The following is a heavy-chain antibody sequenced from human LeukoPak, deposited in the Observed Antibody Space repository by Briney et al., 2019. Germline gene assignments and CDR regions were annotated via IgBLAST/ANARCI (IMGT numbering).Heavy chain of an antibody. D-gene: IGHD4-23*01. CDR1: GNTCSNYA. J-gene: IGHJ5*02. CDR2: IIPIFGTA. CDR3: ARENGGNSHNWFDP. Sequence: ASVKVSCKASGNTCSNYAISWVRQAPGQGLEWMGGIIPIFGTANYAQKFQGRVTITADESTGTAYMELSSLRSEDTAVYYCARENGGNSHNWFDPWGQGTLVTVSS. V-gene: IGHV1-69*13.